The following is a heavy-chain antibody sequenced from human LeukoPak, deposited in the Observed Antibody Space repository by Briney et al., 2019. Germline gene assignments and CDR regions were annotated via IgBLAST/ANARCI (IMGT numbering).Heavy chain of an antibody. Sequence: GGSLRLSCAASGFTFSSYWMSWVRQAPGKGLEWVANIKQDGSEKYYVDSVKGRFTISRDNAKNSVYLQMSSLRAEDTAVYYCARDDPSMIAALHYWGQGTLVTVSS. J-gene: IGHJ4*02. CDR3: ARDDPSMIAALHY. D-gene: IGHD6-6*01. V-gene: IGHV3-7*01. CDR1: GFTFSSYW. CDR2: IKQDGSEK.